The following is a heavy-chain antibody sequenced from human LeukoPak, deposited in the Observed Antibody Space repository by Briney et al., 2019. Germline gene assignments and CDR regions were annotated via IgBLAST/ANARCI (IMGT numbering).Heavy chain of an antibody. CDR3: ARALRQQLVTGWFDP. J-gene: IGHJ5*02. Sequence: SETLSLTCTVSGDSINGYYWTWIRQPPGKGLEWIGYIYYSGSTNYNPSLKSRVTISVDTSKNQFSLILTSLTAADTAVYYCARALRQQLVTGWFDPWGQGTLVTVSS. CDR2: IYYSGST. D-gene: IGHD6-13*01. V-gene: IGHV4-59*01. CDR1: GDSINGYY.